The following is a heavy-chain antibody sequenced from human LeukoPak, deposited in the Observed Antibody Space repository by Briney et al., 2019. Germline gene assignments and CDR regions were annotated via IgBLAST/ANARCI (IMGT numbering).Heavy chain of an antibody. Sequence: PSETLSLTCTVSGGSIISSTYYWGWIRQPPGKGLEWIGSIYYSGGTYYNPSLKSRVTISVDTSKNQFSLKLTSVTAADTAVYYCARHSRQRRRHWFDPWGQGTLVTVSS. CDR2: IYYSGGT. CDR3: ARHSRQRRRHWFDP. J-gene: IGHJ5*02. D-gene: IGHD6-25*01. V-gene: IGHV4-39*01. CDR1: GGSIISSTYY.